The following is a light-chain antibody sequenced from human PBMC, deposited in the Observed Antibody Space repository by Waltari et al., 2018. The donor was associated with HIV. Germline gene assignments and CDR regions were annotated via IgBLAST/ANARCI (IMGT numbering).Light chain of an antibody. J-gene: IGLJ2*01. Sequence: QSALTPPPSMSGSPGQSITISCTGTSSDFGSYNLVPWYQHHPGKAPKFITYDVSKRPSGVSNRFSGSKSGNTASLTISGLQAEDEADYYCCSYANSSDVFGGGTKVTVL. V-gene: IGLV2-23*02. CDR3: CSYANSSDV. CDR2: DVS. CDR1: SSDFGSYNL.